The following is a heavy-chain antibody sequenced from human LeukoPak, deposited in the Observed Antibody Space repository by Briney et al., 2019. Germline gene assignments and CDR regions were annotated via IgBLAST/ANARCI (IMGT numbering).Heavy chain of an antibody. J-gene: IGHJ4*02. Sequence: SQTLSLTCTVSGGSISSGSYYWSWIRQPAGKGLEWIGRIYTSGSTYYNPSLKSRVTISVDTSKNQFSLKLSSVTAADTAVYYCARVRDYYDSSGYKERLVDYWGQGTLVTVSS. D-gene: IGHD3-22*01. CDR2: IYTSGST. CDR1: GGSISSGSYY. CDR3: ARVRDYYDSSGYKERLVDY. V-gene: IGHV4-61*02.